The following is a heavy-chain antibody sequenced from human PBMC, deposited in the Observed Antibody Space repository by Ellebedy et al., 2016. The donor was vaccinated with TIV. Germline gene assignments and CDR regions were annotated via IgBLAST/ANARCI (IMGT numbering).Heavy chain of an antibody. CDR1: GGSFSGYY. J-gene: IGHJ4*02. D-gene: IGHD6-19*01. Sequence: SETLSLXCAVYGGSFSGYYWSWIRQPPGKGLEWIGEINHSGSTNYNPSLKSRVTISVDTSKNQFSLKLSSVTAADTAVYYCARTLAGSSDYWGQGTLVTVSS. V-gene: IGHV4-34*01. CDR2: INHSGST. CDR3: ARTLAGSSDY.